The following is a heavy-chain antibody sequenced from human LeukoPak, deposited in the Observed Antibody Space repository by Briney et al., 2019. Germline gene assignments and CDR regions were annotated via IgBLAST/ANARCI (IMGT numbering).Heavy chain of an antibody. J-gene: IGHJ4*02. Sequence: SETLSLTRSVYGASPRAFYSNWIRQAPGKGLEGIGEIYHSGRSSHNPSLKSRVTMSLDTSTDQVSLKMTAVTDADTAVYYCARAPAYHYDSSGYCLGYWGQGSMVSVSS. D-gene: IGHD3-22*01. V-gene: IGHV4-34*01. CDR1: GASPRAFY. CDR3: ARAPAYHYDSSGYCLGY. CDR2: IYHSGRS.